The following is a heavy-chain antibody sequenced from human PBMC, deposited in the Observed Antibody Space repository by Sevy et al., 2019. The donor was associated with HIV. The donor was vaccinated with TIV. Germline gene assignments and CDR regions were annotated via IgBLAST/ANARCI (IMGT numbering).Heavy chain of an antibody. CDR2: IRYDGINK. V-gene: IGHV3-30*02. Sequence: GGSLRLSCAASGFRFNNFGMYWVRQAPGKGLEGVAFIRYDGINKYYVDSVKGRSTISRDNSKDTLYLEMKSLRLEDTAIYYCAKGGSSDIDHYGMDVWGQGTTVTVSS. CDR3: AKGGSSDIDHYGMDV. J-gene: IGHJ6*02. CDR1: GFRFNNFG. D-gene: IGHD6-13*01.